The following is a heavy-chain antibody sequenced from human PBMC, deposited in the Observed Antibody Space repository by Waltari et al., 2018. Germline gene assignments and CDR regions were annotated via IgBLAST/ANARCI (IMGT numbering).Heavy chain of an antibody. CDR3: ARSQGSISAPPYYYYIDV. V-gene: IGHV1-8*01. CDR1: GNTFVNSA. D-gene: IGHD3-3*01. CDR2: MNPNSGNT. J-gene: IGHJ6*03. Sequence: QVHLAQSGAEVKKPGASVKVSCEASGNTFVNSAIHWVRQAPGQGLEWMGWMNPNSGNTGYAQKFQGRVTMTRNSAISTAYMELSGLRSEDTAVYYCARSQGSISAPPYYYYIDVWGEGTTVTVSS.